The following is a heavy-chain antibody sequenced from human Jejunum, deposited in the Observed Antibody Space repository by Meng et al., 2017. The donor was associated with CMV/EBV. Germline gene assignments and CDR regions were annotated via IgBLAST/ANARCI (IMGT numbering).Heavy chain of an antibody. CDR3: ATAPIYQLPDY. J-gene: IGHJ4*02. Sequence: LTGAVYDGSLTNYYWSWIRQPPGKGLEWIGEINDSGSVNYNPSLKSRVTISVDTSKSQFSLKVRSVTAADTAVYYCATAPIYQLPDYWDQGTLVTVSS. CDR2: INDSGSV. D-gene: IGHD2-2*01. V-gene: IGHV4-34*01. CDR1: DGSLTNYY.